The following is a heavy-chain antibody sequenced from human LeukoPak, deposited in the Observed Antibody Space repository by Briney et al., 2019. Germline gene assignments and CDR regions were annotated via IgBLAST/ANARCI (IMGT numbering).Heavy chain of an antibody. CDR1: GGSISSSSYY. CDR3: ARDETLGGYQAHHQPTQEAYYYYGMDV. CDR2: IYYSGST. Sequence: PSETLSLTCTVSGGSISSSSYYWGCIRQPPGKGLECIGSIYYSGSTYYNPSLKSRVTISVDTSKNQFSLKLSSVTAADTAVYYCARDETLGGYQAHHQPTQEAYYYYGMDVWGQGTTVTVSS. V-gene: IGHV4-39*07. D-gene: IGHD5-18*01. J-gene: IGHJ6*02.